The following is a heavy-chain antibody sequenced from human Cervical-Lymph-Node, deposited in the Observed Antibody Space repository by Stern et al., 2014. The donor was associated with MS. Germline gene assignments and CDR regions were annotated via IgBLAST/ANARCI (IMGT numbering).Heavy chain of an antibody. CDR2: IYPNSGDT. J-gene: IGHJ4*02. CDR1: GYTFTDYY. D-gene: IGHD4-11*01. V-gene: IGHV1-2*06. CDR3: ARGLGVTAFDF. Sequence: QVQLMQSGAEVKKPGASVKVSCKVSGYTFTDYYFHWLRQAPGQGLEWMGRIYPNSGDTINPQKFQGRVIMTRDTSISTVYMELNNLRLDDTAVYYCARGLGVTAFDFWGQGTLVTVSS.